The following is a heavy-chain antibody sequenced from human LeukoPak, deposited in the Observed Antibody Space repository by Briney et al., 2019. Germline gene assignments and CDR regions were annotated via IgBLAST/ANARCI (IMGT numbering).Heavy chain of an antibody. D-gene: IGHD3-10*01. CDR2: IYHTGST. CDR3: ARISYYGSGSYSPNWFDP. CDR1: GGSFGSTSYY. J-gene: IGHJ5*02. Sequence: PSETLSLTCSVSGGSFGSTSYYWGWIHQPPGKGLEWIANIYHTGSTYYNPSLKSRVTISVDTSKNQFSLKLSSVTAADTAVYYCARISYYGSGSYSPNWFDPWGQGTLVTVSS. V-gene: IGHV4-39*01.